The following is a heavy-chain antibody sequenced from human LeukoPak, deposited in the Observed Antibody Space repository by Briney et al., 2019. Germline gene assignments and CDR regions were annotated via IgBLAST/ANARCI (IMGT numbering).Heavy chain of an antibody. V-gene: IGHV3-48*01. Sequence: GGSLRLSCAASGFTFSSYSMNWVRQAPGKGLEWVSYISSSSSTIYYADSVKGRFTISRDNAKNSLYLQMNSLKAEDTAVYYCARDRGYSYGIFDYWGQGTLVTVSS. CDR3: ARDRGYSYGIFDY. J-gene: IGHJ4*02. CDR2: ISSSSSTI. CDR1: GFTFSSYS. D-gene: IGHD5-18*01.